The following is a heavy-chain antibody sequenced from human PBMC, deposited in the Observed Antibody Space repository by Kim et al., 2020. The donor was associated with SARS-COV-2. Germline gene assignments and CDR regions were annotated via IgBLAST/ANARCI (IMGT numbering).Heavy chain of an antibody. CDR2: MKGDGSTT. CDR1: GFTFSTSW. CDR3: ASHDGGSLGVN. D-gene: IGHD2-15*01. V-gene: IGHV3-74*03. J-gene: IGHJ4*02. Sequence: GGSLRLSCAASGFTFSTSWMHWVHQPPGKGLVWVSGMKGDGSTTTYADSVKGRFTISRDNGKNTLYLQMNSLGTEDTAVYYCASHDGGSLGVNWGQGILVTVSS.